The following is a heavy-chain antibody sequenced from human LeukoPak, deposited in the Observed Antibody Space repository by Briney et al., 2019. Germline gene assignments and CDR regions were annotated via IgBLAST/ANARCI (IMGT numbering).Heavy chain of an antibody. CDR2: IYTSGGT. CDR3: ARGSRIAARPDYFDY. D-gene: IGHD6-6*01. V-gene: IGHV4-4*07. Sequence: SETLSLTCTVSGGSISSYYWSWIRQPAGKGLEWIGRIYTSGGTNYNPSLKSRVTMSVDTSKNQFSLKLSSVTAADTAVYYCARGSRIAARPDYFDYWGQGTLVTVSS. J-gene: IGHJ4*02. CDR1: GGSISSYY.